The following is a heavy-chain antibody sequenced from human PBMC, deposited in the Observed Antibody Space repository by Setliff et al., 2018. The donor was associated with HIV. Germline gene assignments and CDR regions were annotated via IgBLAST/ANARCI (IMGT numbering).Heavy chain of an antibody. Sequence: LRLSCEASGFSVSDRFMSWVRQAPGKGLEWVSGISGSGGSTYYADSVKGRFTISRDNSKNTLYLQMNSLRAEDTAVYYCAKHPGDTAMVYYYYYGMDVWGQGTTVTVSS. CDR3: AKHPGDTAMVYYYYYGMDV. J-gene: IGHJ6*02. CDR2: ISGSGGST. V-gene: IGHV3-23*01. D-gene: IGHD5-18*01. CDR1: GFSVSDRF.